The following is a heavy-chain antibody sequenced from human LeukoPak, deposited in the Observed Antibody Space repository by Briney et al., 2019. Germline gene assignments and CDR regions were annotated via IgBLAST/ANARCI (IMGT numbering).Heavy chain of an antibody. CDR3: ARDFKVVTATSLFDY. V-gene: IGHV3-30-3*01. Sequence: PGGSLRLSCAASGFTFSSYAMHWVRQAPGKGLERVAVISYDGSNKYYADSVKGRFTISRDNSKNTLYLQMNSLRAEDTAVYYCARDFKVVTATSLFDYWGQGTLVTVSS. J-gene: IGHJ4*02. CDR2: ISYDGSNK. D-gene: IGHD2-21*02. CDR1: GFTFSSYA.